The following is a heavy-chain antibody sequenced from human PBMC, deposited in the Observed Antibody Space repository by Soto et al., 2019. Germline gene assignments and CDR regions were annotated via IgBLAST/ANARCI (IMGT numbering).Heavy chain of an antibody. CDR1: GFTFSNAW. CDR3: TTEKPPHVDFWSGYFRY. V-gene: IGHV3-15*07. Sequence: GGSLRLSCAASGFTFSNAWMNWVRQAPGKGLEWVGRIKSKTDGGTTDYAAPVKGRFTISRDDSKNTLYLQMNSLKTEDTAVYYCTTEKPPHVDFWSGYFRYWGQGTLVTVSS. J-gene: IGHJ4*02. D-gene: IGHD3-3*01. CDR2: IKSKTDGGTT.